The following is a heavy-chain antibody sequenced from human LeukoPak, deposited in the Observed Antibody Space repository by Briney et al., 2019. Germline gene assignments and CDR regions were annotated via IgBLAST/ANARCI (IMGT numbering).Heavy chain of an antibody. Sequence: PGGSLRLSCAASGFTFTSSWMHWVRQAPGKGLVWVSRINTDGSNTIYADSVKGRFTISRDNAKNTLYLQMNSLRAADAAVYYCARDGGYNRFDYWGQGTLVTVSS. CDR1: GFTFTSSW. V-gene: IGHV3-74*01. CDR2: INTDGSNT. D-gene: IGHD5-24*01. CDR3: ARDGGYNRFDY. J-gene: IGHJ4*02.